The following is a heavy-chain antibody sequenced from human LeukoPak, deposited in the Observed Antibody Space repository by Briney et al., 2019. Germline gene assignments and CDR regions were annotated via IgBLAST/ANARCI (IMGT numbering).Heavy chain of an antibody. D-gene: IGHD6-19*01. Sequence: PSETLSLTCTVSGGSISSYYWSWIRQPPGKGLEWIGYIYYSGSTNYNPSLESRVTISVDTSKNQSSLNLSSVTAADTAVYYCASLSSGWYFDYWGQGTLVTVSS. V-gene: IGHV4-59*01. J-gene: IGHJ4*02. CDR3: ASLSSGWYFDY. CDR1: GGSISSYY. CDR2: IYYSGST.